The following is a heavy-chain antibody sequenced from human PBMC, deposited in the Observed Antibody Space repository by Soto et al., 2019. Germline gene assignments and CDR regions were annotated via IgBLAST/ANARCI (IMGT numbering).Heavy chain of an antibody. V-gene: IGHV3-30*18. CDR1: GFTFSSYG. D-gene: IGHD5-12*01. CDR3: AKDRGRGYSCYGRGMDV. CDR2: ISYDGSNK. J-gene: IGHJ6*01. Sequence: QVQLVESGGGVVQPGRSLRLSCAASGFTFSSYGMHWVRQAPGKGLEWVAVISYDGSNKYYADSVKGRFTISRDNSKNTLYLQMNSLRAEDTAVYYCAKDRGRGYSCYGRGMDVW.